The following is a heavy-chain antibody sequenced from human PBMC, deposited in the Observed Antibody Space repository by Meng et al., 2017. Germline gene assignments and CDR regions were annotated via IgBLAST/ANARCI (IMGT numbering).Heavy chain of an antibody. CDR3: ARKFTMVRGIYNWFDP. CDR2: INHSGSN. V-gene: IGHV4-34*01. Sequence: QRGGRVLLKPAETLARPCAGYAGSCGGFYWSWIRQPPGKGLEWIVEINHSGSNNYNPSLKSRVTISVDTSKNQFSLKLSSVTAADTAVYYCARKFTMVRGIYNWFDPWGQGTLVTVSS. D-gene: IGHD3-10*01. CDR1: AGSCGGFY. J-gene: IGHJ5*02.